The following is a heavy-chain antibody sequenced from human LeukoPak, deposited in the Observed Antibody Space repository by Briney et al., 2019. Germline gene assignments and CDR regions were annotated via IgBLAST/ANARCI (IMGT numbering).Heavy chain of an antibody. CDR1: GGTFSSYA. CDR3: AKEQGRFSDCSGGSCPYYFDY. D-gene: IGHD2-15*01. Sequence: SVKVSCKASGGTFSSYAISWVRQAPGQGLEWMGGIIPIFGTANYAQKFQGRVTITADKSTSTAYMELSSLRSEDTAVYYCAKEQGRFSDCSGGSCPYYFDYWGQGTLVTVSS. V-gene: IGHV1-69*06. CDR2: IIPIFGTA. J-gene: IGHJ4*02.